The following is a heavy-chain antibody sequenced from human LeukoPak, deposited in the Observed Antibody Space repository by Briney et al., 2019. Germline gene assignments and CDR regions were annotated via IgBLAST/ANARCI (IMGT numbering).Heavy chain of an antibody. J-gene: IGHJ4*02. CDR1: GFTFSSYA. D-gene: IGHD5-18*01. CDR2: ISYDGSNK. CDR3: ARDFRGGIQLWKYYFDY. V-gene: IGHV3-30*04. Sequence: GESLRLSCAASGFTFSSYAMHWVRQAPGKGLEWVAVISYDGSNKYYADSVKGRFTISRDNSKNTLYLQMNSLRAEDTAVYYCARDFRGGIQLWKYYFDYWGQGTLVTVSS.